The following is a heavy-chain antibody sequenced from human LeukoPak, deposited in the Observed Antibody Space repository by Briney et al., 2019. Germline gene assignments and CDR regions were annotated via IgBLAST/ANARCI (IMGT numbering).Heavy chain of an antibody. CDR3: ARDRGSYYYDSSGYPN. V-gene: IGHV3-30-3*01. CDR1: GFTFSSYA. D-gene: IGHD3-22*01. Sequence: PGGSLRLSCAASGFTFSSYAMHWVRQAPGKGLEWVAVISYDGNNKYYADSVKGRFTISRDNSKNTLYLQMNSLRAEDTAVYYCARDRGSYYYDSSGYPNWGQGTLVTVSS. J-gene: IGHJ4*02. CDR2: ISYDGNNK.